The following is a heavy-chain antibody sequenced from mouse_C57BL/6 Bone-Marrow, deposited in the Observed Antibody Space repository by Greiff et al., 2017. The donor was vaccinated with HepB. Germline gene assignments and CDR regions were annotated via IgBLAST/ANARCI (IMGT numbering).Heavy chain of an antibody. Sequence: QVQLQQPGAELVRPGSSVKLSCKASGYTFTSYWMDWVKQRPGQGLEWIGNIYPSDSETHYNQKFKDKATLTVDKSSSTAYMQLSSLTSEDSAVSYCARRDSNYVNFDYWGQGTTLTVSS. CDR2: IYPSDSET. CDR1: GYTFTSYW. CDR3: ARRDSNYVNFDY. D-gene: IGHD2-5*01. V-gene: IGHV1-61*01. J-gene: IGHJ2*01.